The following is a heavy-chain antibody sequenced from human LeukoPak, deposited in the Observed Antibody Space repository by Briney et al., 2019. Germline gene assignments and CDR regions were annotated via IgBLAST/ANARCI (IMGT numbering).Heavy chain of an antibody. V-gene: IGHV1-46*01. CDR3: ARGDIVVVPAAMFFDY. Sequence: GASVKVSCKASGYTFTSYYMHWVRQAPGQGLEWMGIINPSGGSTSYAQKFQGRGTMTRDTSTSTVYMELSSLRSEDTAVYYCARGDIVVVPAAMFFDYWGQGTLVTVSS. CDR1: GYTFTSYY. CDR2: INPSGGST. D-gene: IGHD2-2*01. J-gene: IGHJ4*02.